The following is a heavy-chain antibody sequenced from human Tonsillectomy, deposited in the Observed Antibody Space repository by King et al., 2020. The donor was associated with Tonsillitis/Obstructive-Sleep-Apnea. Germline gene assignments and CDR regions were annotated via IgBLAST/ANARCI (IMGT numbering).Heavy chain of an antibody. CDR3: ASLTLTTSYYFDY. J-gene: IGHJ4*02. D-gene: IGHD3-22*01. V-gene: IGHV3-11*05. CDR2: ISCSSSYT. CDR1: GFTFSDYY. Sequence: QLVQSGGGLVKPGGSLRLSCASSGFTFSDYYMSWIRQAPGKGLEWVSYISCSSSYTNYADSVKGRFTISRDNAKNSLYLQMNSLRAEDTAVYYCASLTLTTSYYFDYWGQGTLVTVSS.